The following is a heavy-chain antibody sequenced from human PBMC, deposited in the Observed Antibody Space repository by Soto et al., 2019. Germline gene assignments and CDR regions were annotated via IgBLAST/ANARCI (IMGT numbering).Heavy chain of an antibody. D-gene: IGHD4-17*01. J-gene: IGHJ4*02. CDR2: IWYDESHE. CDR3: ARDRGYYGDYVLY. CDR1: GFTFSTYG. V-gene: IGHV3-33*01. Sequence: GGSLRLSCAASGFTFSTYGMHWVRQAPGKGLEWVAVIWYDESHEYYADSVKGRFTISRDNSNNTLHLEMNSLRAEDTAVYYCARDRGYYGDYVLYWGQGTLVTVSS.